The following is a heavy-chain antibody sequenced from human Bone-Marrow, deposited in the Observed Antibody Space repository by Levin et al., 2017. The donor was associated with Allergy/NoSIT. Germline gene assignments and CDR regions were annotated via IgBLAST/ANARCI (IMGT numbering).Heavy chain of an antibody. CDR3: ARAPIVGAFRGVFDI. J-gene: IGHJ3*02. CDR2: IGTISDT. V-gene: IGHV3-13*01. D-gene: IGHD1-26*01. CDR1: GFTFSDYD. Sequence: GESLKISCAASGFTFSDYDMHWVRQPTGKGLEWVSAIGTISDTFYPDSVKGRFAISRENAKNSLYLQMTNLRAEDTAVYYCARAPIVGAFRGVFDIWGQGTVVTVSS.